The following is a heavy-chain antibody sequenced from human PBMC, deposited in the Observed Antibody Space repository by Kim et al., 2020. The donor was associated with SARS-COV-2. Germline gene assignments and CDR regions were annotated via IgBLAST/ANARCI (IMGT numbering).Heavy chain of an antibody. CDR3: ARGVKSGAGVTIVGVVGGYYYEDG. Sequence: ASVKVSCKASGYTFTSYDINWVRQATGQGLEWMGWMNPNSGNTGYAQKFQGRVTMTRNTSISTAYMELSSLRSEDTAVYYCARGVKSGAGVTIVGVVGGYYYEDGGGKGTTVTVS. CDR2: MNPNSGNT. CDR1: GYTFTSYD. D-gene: IGHD3-3*01. V-gene: IGHV1-8*02. J-gene: IGHJ6*03.